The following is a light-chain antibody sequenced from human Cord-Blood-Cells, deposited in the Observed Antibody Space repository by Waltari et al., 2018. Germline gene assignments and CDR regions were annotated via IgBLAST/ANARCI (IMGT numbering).Light chain of an antibody. CDR2: AAS. CDR1: QSISSY. J-gene: IGKJ4*01. Sequence: DIQMTQSPSSLSASVGDRVTITCRASQSISSYFNWYQQKPGKAPKLLIYAASSLQRGVPSRFRGSGSGTEFTLTISSLQPEDFATDCCQQSDSTPLTFGGGTKVEIK. CDR3: QQSDSTPLT. V-gene: IGKV1-39*01.